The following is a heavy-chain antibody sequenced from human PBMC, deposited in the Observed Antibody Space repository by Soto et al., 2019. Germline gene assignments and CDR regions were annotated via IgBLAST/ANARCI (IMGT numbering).Heavy chain of an antibody. J-gene: IGHJ6*02. CDR1: GGTFSSYA. CDR2: IIPIFGTA. Sequence: QVQLVQSGAEVKKPGSSVKVSCKASGGTFSSYAISWVRQAPGQGLEWMGGIIPIFGTANYAQKFQGRVRITDDESTSTAYMELSSLRSEDTAVYYCARDLRPAEQQLVLDYYYYGMDVWGQWTTVTVSS. V-gene: IGHV1-69*01. D-gene: IGHD6-6*01. CDR3: ARDLRPAEQQLVLDYYYYGMDV.